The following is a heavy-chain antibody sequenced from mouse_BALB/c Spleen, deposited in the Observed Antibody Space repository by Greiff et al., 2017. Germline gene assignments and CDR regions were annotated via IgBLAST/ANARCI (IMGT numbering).Heavy chain of an antibody. D-gene: IGHD1-1*01. CDR3: AREGIYYYGSPYFDV. Sequence: QVQLQQSGPELVKPGASVKISCKASGYAFSSSWMNWVKQRPGQGLEWIGRIYPGDGDTNYNGKFKGKATLTADKSSSTAYMQLSSLTSVDSAVYFCAREGIYYYGSPYFDVWGAGTTVTVSS. CDR1: GYAFSSSW. V-gene: IGHV1-82*01. J-gene: IGHJ1*01. CDR2: IYPGDGDT.